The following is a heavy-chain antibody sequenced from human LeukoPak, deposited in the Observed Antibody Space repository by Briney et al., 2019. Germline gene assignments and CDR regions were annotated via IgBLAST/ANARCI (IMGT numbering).Heavy chain of an antibody. CDR1: GGSISSYY. V-gene: IGHV4-59*01. CDR3: ARLDTAMVHFDY. Sequence: PXXTLSLTCTVSGGSISSYYWSWIRQPPGKGLEWIGYIYYSGSTNYNPSLKSRVTISVDTSKNQFSLKLSSVTAADTAVYYCARLDTAMVHFDYWGQGTLVTVSS. D-gene: IGHD5-18*01. J-gene: IGHJ4*02. CDR2: IYYSGST.